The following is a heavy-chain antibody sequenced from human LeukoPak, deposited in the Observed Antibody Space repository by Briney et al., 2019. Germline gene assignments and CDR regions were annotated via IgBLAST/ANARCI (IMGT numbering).Heavy chain of an antibody. CDR1: GGSFSGYY. CDR3: ARVIAVVPAATKRMGPLDY. D-gene: IGHD2-2*01. V-gene: IGHV4-34*01. CDR2: INHSGST. Sequence: SETLSLTCAVYGGSFSGYYWSWIRQPPGKGLEWIGEINHSGSTNYNPSLKSRVTISVDTSKNQFSLKLSSVTAADTAVYYCARVIAVVPAATKRMGPLDYWGQGTLVTVSS. J-gene: IGHJ4*02.